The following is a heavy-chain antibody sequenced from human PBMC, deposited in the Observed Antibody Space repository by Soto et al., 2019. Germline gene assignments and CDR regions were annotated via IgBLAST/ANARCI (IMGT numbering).Heavy chain of an antibody. J-gene: IGHJ6*02. D-gene: IGHD3-10*01. V-gene: IGHV3-23*01. CDR3: AKGPWVRGVTIAEYYGMDV. CDR1: GFTFSSSG. Sequence: PGGSMRLSCAASGFTFSSSGMSWVRQAPGKGLEWVSVISNFGDITYYADSVKGRFTISRDNSKNTVFLQMNSLRAEDTAVYYCAKGPWVRGVTIAEYYGMDVWGQGTTVTVSS. CDR2: ISNFGDIT.